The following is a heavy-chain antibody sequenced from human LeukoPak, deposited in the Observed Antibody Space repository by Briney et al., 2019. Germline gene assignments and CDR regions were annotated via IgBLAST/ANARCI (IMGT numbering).Heavy chain of an antibody. CDR1: GFSLSTSGVG. CDR2: IYWDDDK. D-gene: IGHD6-13*01. J-gene: IGHJ3*02. Sequence: SGPTLVKPTQTLTLTCTFSGFSLSTSGVGVGWIRQPPGKALEWLALIYWDDDKRYSPSLKSRLTITKDTSKNQVVLTMTNMDPVDTATYYCAHRSGGSSQQLVLAGDAFDIWGQGTMVTVSS. V-gene: IGHV2-5*02. CDR3: AHRSGGSSQQLVLAGDAFDI.